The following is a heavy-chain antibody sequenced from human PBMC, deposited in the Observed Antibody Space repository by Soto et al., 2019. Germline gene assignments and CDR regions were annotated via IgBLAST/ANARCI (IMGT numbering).Heavy chain of an antibody. Sequence: PGGSLRLSCAASGFTFSSYAMSWVRQAPGKGLECVSTISGSGGTTYYADSVKGRFTISRDNSNNTLYLQMNSLRAEDTAVYYCAKVRSTKIFDVVSLFDYWGQGNLVTVSS. V-gene: IGHV3-23*01. J-gene: IGHJ4*02. D-gene: IGHD3-3*01. CDR2: ISGSGGTT. CDR1: GFTFSSYA. CDR3: AKVRSTKIFDVVSLFDY.